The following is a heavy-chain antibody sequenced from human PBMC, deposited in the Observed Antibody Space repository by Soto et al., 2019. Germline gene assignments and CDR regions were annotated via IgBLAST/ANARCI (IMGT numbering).Heavy chain of an antibody. CDR2: ITGSGDNS. D-gene: IGHD1-26*01. V-gene: IGHV3-23*01. CDR1: GFPFSDHA. CDR3: AKDLYVQPPSGWFDP. Sequence: GGSLRLSCAATGFPFSDHAMSWVRQAPGKGLEWVSSITGSGDNSYFADSVKGRFTVSRDNFKNTLFLQMNSLRAEDTAVYYCAKDLYVQPPSGWFDPWGQGTLVTV. J-gene: IGHJ5*02.